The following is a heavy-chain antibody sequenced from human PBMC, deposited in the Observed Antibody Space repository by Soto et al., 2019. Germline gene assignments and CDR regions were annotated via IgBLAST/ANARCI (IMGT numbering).Heavy chain of an antibody. CDR2: IIPILGIA. CDR3: ARLGGYDSRYYYYGMDV. D-gene: IGHD5-12*01. Sequence: QVQLVQSGAEVKKAGSSVKVSCKASGGTFSSYTISWVRQAPGQGLEWMGRIIPILGIANYAQKFQGRVTITADKSTSTAYMELSSLRSEDTAVYYCARLGGYDSRYYYYGMDVWGQGTMVTVSS. J-gene: IGHJ6*02. CDR1: GGTFSSYT. V-gene: IGHV1-69*02.